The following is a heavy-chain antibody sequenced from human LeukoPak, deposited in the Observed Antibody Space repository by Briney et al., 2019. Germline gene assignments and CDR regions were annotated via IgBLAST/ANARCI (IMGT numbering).Heavy chain of an antibody. D-gene: IGHD3-16*01. J-gene: IGHJ4*02. CDR2: INHSGST. CDR3: ARRRGYFDY. Sequence: SETLSLTCAVYGGSFSGYYWSWIRQPPGKGLEWIGEINHSGSTYYNPSLKSRVTISVDTSKNQFSLKLSSVTAADTAVYYCARRRGYFDYWGQGTLVTVSS. V-gene: IGHV4-34*01. CDR1: GGSFSGYY.